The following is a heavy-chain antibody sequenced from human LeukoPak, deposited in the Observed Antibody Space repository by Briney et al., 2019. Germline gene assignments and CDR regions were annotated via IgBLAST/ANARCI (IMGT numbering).Heavy chain of an antibody. J-gene: IGHJ4*02. Sequence: SETLSLTCTVSGGFISSYYWSWIRQPPGKGLEWIGYIYYSGSTNYNPSLKSRVTISVDTSKNQFSLKLSSVTAADTAVYYCARGAVAAGEWGQGTLVTVSS. CDR3: ARGAVAAGE. D-gene: IGHD6-19*01. CDR1: GGFISSYY. CDR2: IYYSGST. V-gene: IGHV4-59*01.